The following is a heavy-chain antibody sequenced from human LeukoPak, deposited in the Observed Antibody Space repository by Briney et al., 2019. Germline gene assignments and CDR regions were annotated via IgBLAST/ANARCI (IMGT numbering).Heavy chain of an antibody. CDR1: GASTSHFY. D-gene: IGHD5-12*01. CDR3: ARSAEWLRNAFDI. V-gene: IGHV4-59*01. CDR2: MHNSGNS. Sequence: SETLSLTCTVSGASTSHFYWNWIRQLPGKGLEWIGYMHNSGNSKHSPSLKSRVTISIDTSKNQFSLQLTSVTAADTAMYFCARSAEWLRNAFDIWGQGTLVIVSS. J-gene: IGHJ3*02.